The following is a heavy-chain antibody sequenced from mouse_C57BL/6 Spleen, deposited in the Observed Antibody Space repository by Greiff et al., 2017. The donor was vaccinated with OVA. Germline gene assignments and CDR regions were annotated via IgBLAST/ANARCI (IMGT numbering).Heavy chain of an antibody. CDR2: IYPGDGDT. V-gene: IGHV1-80*01. Sequence: VQLQQSGAELVKPGASVKISCKASGYAFSSYWLNWVKQRPGKGLEWIGQIYPGDGDTNYNGKFKGKATLTADKSSSTAYMQLSSLTSEDSAVYFCARGYYGRNWYFDVWGTGTTVTVSS. CDR3: ARGYYGRNWYFDV. D-gene: IGHD1-1*01. J-gene: IGHJ1*03. CDR1: GYAFSSYW.